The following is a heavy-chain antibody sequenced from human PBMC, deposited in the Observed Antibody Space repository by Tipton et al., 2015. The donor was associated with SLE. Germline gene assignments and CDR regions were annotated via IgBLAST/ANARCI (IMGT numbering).Heavy chain of an antibody. Sequence: TLSLTCSVSGGSMSYHYWSWIRQPPGKGLEWIGYIYYTGNTNYNPSLKSRVTMSVDTSKSQFSLTLRSVTAADTAIYYCARWNFVTMTGGFDIWGQGTMVTVSS. V-gene: IGHV4-59*11. D-gene: IGHD1-7*01. J-gene: IGHJ3*02. CDR1: GGSMSYHY. CDR3: ARWNFVTMTGGFDI. CDR2: IYYTGNT.